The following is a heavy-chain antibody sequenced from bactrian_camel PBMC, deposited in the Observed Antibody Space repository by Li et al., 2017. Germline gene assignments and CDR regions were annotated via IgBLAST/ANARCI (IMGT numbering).Heavy chain of an antibody. CDR3: AAKPAFCLGNCHCHAPTSAGGYDN. D-gene: IGHD1*01. CDR1: GYGLSYLC. CDR2: IDESGRT. J-gene: IGHJ4*01. Sequence: VQLVESGGGSVQAGGSLRLSCAVSGYGLSYLCKGWFRQTPGKELERVAGIDESGRTSYAESVKGRVTIGYDNLRNTMWLQMDNMKPEDTAMYVCAAKPAFCLGNCHCHAPTSAGGYDNWGQGTQVTVS. V-gene: IGHV3S26*01.